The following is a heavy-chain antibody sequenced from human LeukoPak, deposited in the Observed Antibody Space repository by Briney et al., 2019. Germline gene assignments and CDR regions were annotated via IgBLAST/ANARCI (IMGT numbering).Heavy chain of an antibody. CDR2: IYPADSDA. J-gene: IGHJ6*02. CDR1: GYVFTSYW. Sequence: GESLKISCKGSGYVFTSYWIAWVRQRPGKDLEWMGTIYPADSDARYSPSFQGQVTISADKSIDTAYLQWSSLKASDTAIYYCAKTAPDDFWSGSYYFYGMDVWGQGTTVTVSS. D-gene: IGHD3-3*01. V-gene: IGHV5-51*01. CDR3: AKTAPDDFWSGSYYFYGMDV.